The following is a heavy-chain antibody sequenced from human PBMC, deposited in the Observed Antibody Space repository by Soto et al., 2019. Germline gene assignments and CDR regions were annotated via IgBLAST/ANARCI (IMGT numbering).Heavy chain of an antibody. Sequence: GGSLRLSCAASGFTFSSYGMHWVRQAPGKGLEWVAVIWYDGSNKYYADSVKGRFTISRDNSKNTLYLQMNSLRAEDTAVYYCARDEGNYDYIWGSYPQVAFDIWGQGTMVTVSS. CDR3: ARDEGNYDYIWGSYPQVAFDI. CDR2: IWYDGSNK. V-gene: IGHV3-33*01. J-gene: IGHJ3*02. D-gene: IGHD3-16*02. CDR1: GFTFSSYG.